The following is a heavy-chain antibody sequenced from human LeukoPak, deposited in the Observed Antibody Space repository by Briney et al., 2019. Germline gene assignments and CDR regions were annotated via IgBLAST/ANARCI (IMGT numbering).Heavy chain of an antibody. CDR3: ARAPATNEWRCMDY. J-gene: IGHJ4*02. CDR1: GFTFSSYG. CDR2: IKQDGSEK. V-gene: IGHV3-7*01. D-gene: IGHD2-8*02. Sequence: GGSLRLSCAASGFTFSSYGMHWVRQAPGKGLEWVANIKQDGSEKRYVDPVKGRFTISRDNAKNSLYLQMNSLRAEDTAVYYCARAPATNEWRCMDYWGQGTLVTVSS.